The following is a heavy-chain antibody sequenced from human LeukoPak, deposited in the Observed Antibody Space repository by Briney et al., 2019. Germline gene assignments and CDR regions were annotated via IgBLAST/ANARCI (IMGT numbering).Heavy chain of an antibody. J-gene: IGHJ4*02. Sequence: PSQTLSLTCTVSGGSISSGGYYWSWIRQHPGTGLEWIGYIYYSGSTYYNPSLKSRVTISVDTSKNQFSLKLSSVTAADTAVYYCARVSSSPYYFDYWGQGTLVTVSS. CDR3: ARVSSSPYYFDY. CDR2: IYYSGST. D-gene: IGHD6-13*01. CDR1: GGSISSGGYY. V-gene: IGHV4-31*03.